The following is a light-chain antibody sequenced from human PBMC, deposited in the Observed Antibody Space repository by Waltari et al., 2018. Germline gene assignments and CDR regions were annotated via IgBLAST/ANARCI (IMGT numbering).Light chain of an antibody. V-gene: IGKV3-15*01. CDR1: QPVGTN. J-gene: IGKJ4*01. CDR2: GAS. Sequence: EVVMTQSPVTLSLSPGVRATLSCWASQPVGTNVAWYQLKPGQAPRLLMYGASTRATGVPGRFSGSGSGTGFALTISSLQSEDSAVYYCQHYNNLPLTFGGGTKVEI. CDR3: QHYNNLPLT.